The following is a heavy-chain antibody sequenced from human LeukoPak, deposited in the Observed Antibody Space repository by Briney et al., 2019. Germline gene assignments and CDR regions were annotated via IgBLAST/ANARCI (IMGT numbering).Heavy chain of an antibody. J-gene: IGHJ5*02. D-gene: IGHD2-15*01. CDR2: IYYSGST. Sequence: PSETLSLTCTVSGGPISSYYWSWLRQPPGKGLEWIGYIYYSGSTNYNPSLKSRVTISVDTSKNQFSLKLSSVTAADTAVYYCVRLDYCSGGSCYGNNWFDPWGQGTLVTVSS. CDR1: GGPISSYY. CDR3: VRLDYCSGGSCYGNNWFDP. V-gene: IGHV4-59*08.